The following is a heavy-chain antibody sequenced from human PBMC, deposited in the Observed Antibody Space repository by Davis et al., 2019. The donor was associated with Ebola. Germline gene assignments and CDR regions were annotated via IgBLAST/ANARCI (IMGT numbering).Heavy chain of an antibody. Sequence: PSETLSLTCTVSGGSISSSSYYWGWIRQHPGKGLEWVSAISGSGGSTYYADSVKGRFTISRDYSKNTLSLQMNSLRAEDTALYYCAKADPQQYFDYWGQGTLVTVSS. CDR1: GGSISSSSYY. V-gene: IGHV3-23*01. J-gene: IGHJ4*02. CDR3: AKADPQQYFDY. CDR2: ISGSGGST.